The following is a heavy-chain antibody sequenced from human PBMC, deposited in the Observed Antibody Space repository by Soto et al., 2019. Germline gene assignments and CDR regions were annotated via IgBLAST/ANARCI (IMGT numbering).Heavy chain of an antibody. Sequence: ASVKVSCKASGYTFTSYAMHWVRQAPGQRLEWMGWINAGNGNTKYSQKFQGRVTITTDTAASTAYIELSSLRSEDTAFYSCARWGLRYSSSSSPHDYSGHGTLVTVSS. CDR3: ARWGLRYSSSSSPHDY. J-gene: IGHJ4*01. CDR2: INAGNGNT. V-gene: IGHV1-3*01. CDR1: GYTFTSYA. D-gene: IGHD6-6*01.